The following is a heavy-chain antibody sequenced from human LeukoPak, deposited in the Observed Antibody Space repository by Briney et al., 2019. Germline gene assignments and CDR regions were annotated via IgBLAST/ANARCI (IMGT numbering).Heavy chain of an antibody. D-gene: IGHD1-26*01. CDR1: GGSFSGYY. CDR2: INHSGST. CDR3: ARGRGSYNY. Sequence: PSETLSLTCAVYGGSFSGYYWTWIRQPPGKGLEWIGEINHSGSTNYNPSLKSRVTMSVDTSKNQFSLKLSSVTAADTAVYYCARGRGSYNYWGQGTLVTVSS. J-gene: IGHJ4*02. V-gene: IGHV4-34*01.